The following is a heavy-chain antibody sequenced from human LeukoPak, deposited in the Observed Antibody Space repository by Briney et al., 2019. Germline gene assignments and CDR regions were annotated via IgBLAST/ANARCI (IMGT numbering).Heavy chain of an antibody. D-gene: IGHD1-14*01. CDR2: INSDGSGT. CDR1: GFTLSTYW. Sequence: GGSLRLSCAASGFTLSTYWMHWVRQAPGKGLVWVARINSDGSGTRHADSVEGRLTISRDNAKSTLYLQMNSLRAEDTAMYYCARVFRVGEPFDLSGQGTLVTVCS. J-gene: IGHJ5*02. CDR3: ARVFRVGEPFDL. V-gene: IGHV3-74*01.